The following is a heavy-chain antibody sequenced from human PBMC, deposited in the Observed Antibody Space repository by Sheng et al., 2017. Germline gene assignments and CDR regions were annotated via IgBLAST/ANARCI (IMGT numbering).Heavy chain of an antibody. J-gene: IGHJ4*02. D-gene: IGHD2-15*01. CDR2: IVPMLEAT. CDR1: EGALSNDV. V-gene: IGHV1-69*13. Sequence: QVQLVQSGAEMRKPGSSVKVSCGPSEGALSNDVFGWARQSPGQGLEWMGRIVPMLEATDYAQKFQGRVTLTADKSTATVYMELKILTTEDTATYYCARDRLVASLTKGHYFDVWGQGTLVTVSS. CDR3: ARDRLVASLTKGHYFDV.